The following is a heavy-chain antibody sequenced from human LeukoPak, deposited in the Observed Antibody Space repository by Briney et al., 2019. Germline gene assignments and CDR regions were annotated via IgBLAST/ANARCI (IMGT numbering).Heavy chain of an antibody. D-gene: IGHD3-16*01. Sequence: PSETLSLTCTVSGGSMSNYYWSWIRQPAGKGLEWIGRIYSSGSTTYNPSLKSRVTMLVDTSKNQFSLKLNSVSAADTAVYYCARDELGDSFDIWGQGTMVTVSS. CDR3: ARDELGDSFDI. J-gene: IGHJ3*02. V-gene: IGHV4-4*07. CDR1: GGSMSNYY. CDR2: IYSSGST.